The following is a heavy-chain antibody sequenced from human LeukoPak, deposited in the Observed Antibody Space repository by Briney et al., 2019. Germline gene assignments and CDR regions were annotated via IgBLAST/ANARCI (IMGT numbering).Heavy chain of an antibody. D-gene: IGHD1-26*01. Sequence: GRSLRLSCAASGFTFSSYAMHWVRQAPGKGLEWVAVISYDGSNKYYADSVKGRFTISRDNSKNTLYLQMNSLRAEDTAVYYCTTHPKWELPNYWGQGTLVTVSS. V-gene: IGHV3-30-3*01. CDR2: ISYDGSNK. CDR3: TTHPKWELPNY. CDR1: GFTFSSYA. J-gene: IGHJ4*02.